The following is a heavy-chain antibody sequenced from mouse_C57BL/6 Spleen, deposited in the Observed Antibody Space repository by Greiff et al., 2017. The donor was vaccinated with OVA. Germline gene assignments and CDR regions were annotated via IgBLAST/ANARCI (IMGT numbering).Heavy chain of an antibody. V-gene: IGHV1-64*01. CDR2: IHPNSGST. CDR1: GYTFTSYW. CDR3: ARPGSSSDWYFDV. D-gene: IGHD1-1*01. J-gene: IGHJ1*03. Sequence: QVQLQQPGAELVKPGASVKLSCKASGYTFTSYWMHWVKQRPGQGLEWIGMIHPNSGSTNYNEKFKSKATLTVDKSSSTAYIQLSSLTSEDSAVYYCARPGSSSDWYFDVWGTGTTVTVSS.